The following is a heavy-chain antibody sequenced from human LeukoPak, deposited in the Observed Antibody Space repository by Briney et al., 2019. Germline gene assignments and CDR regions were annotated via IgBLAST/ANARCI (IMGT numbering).Heavy chain of an antibody. CDR2: ISYDGSDK. J-gene: IGHJ4*02. V-gene: IGHV3-30*18. CDR1: GFTFSIYC. Sequence: GGSLRLSCAASGFTFSIYCMHWVRQAPGKGLDWVAVISYDGSDKYYAASVKGRFTISRDNSKNTLFLQMNSLRAVDTAVYYCAKGSNRGVAKIDYWGQGTLVTVSS. D-gene: IGHD5-12*01. CDR3: AKGSNRGVAKIDY.